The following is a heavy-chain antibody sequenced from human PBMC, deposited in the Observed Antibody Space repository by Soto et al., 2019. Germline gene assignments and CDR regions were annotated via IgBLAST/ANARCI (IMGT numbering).Heavy chain of an antibody. J-gene: IGHJ6*02. Sequence: SSETLSLTCAVYGGSFSGYYWSWIRQPPGKGPEWIGEINHSGSTNYNPSLKSRVTISVDTSKNQFSLKLSSVTAADTAVYYCARYYRRSGYDFRLSYYYYGMDVWGQGTTVTVSS. CDR2: INHSGST. V-gene: IGHV4-34*01. CDR3: ARYYRRSGYDFRLSYYYYGMDV. CDR1: GGSFSGYY. D-gene: IGHD5-12*01.